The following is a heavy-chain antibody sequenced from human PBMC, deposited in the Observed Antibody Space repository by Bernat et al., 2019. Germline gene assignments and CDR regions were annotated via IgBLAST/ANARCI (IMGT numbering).Heavy chain of an antibody. CDR3: AREDDGGAFDT. J-gene: IGHJ3*02. D-gene: IGHD1-1*01. CDR2: ISYDGSNK. Sequence: QVQLVESGGGVVQPGRSLRLSCAASGFTFSSYAMHWVRQAPGKGLEWVAVISYDGSNKYYADSVKGRFTISRDNSKNTLYLQMNSLRAEDTAVYYCAREDDGGAFDTWGQGTMVTVSS. CDR1: GFTFSSYA. V-gene: IGHV3-30-3*01.